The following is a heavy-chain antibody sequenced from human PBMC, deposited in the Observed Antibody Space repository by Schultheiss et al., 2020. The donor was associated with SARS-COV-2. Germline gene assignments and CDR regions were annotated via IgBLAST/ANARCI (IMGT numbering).Heavy chain of an antibody. J-gene: IGHJ4*02. D-gene: IGHD3-22*01. Sequence: SQTLSLTCTVSGGSISSSSYYWGWIRQPPGKGLEWIGYIYYSGSTYYNPSLKSRVTISVDTSKNQFSLKLSSVTAADTAVYYCARDDGSSGIADHWGQGTLVTVSS. CDR3: ARDDGSSGIADH. V-gene: IGHV4-31*03. CDR1: GGSISSSSYY. CDR2: IYYSGST.